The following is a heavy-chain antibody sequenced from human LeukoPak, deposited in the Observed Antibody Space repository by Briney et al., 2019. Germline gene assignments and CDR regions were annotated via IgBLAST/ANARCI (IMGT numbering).Heavy chain of an antibody. CDR3: ARVNPGPIAVAGYFDY. D-gene: IGHD6-19*01. J-gene: IGHJ4*02. Sequence: PSETLSLTCTVSGYSITSGYYWAWIRQPPGKGLEWIGNVYHTGSTFYNPSLRSRVTTPVETPKNQFSLKLSSVTAADTAVYYCARVNPGPIAVAGYFDYWGQGTLVTVSS. CDR2: VYHTGST. V-gene: IGHV4-38-2*02. CDR1: GYSITSGYY.